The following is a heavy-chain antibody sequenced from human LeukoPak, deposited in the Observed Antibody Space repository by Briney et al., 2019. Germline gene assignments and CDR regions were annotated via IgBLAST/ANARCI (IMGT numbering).Heavy chain of an antibody. CDR1: GGSISSYY. J-gene: IGHJ2*01. V-gene: IGHV4-59*01. D-gene: IGHD2-2*02. CDR2: IYYSGST. Sequence: SETLSLTCTVSGGSISSYYWSWIRQPPGKGLEWIGNIYYSGSTNYNPSLKSRVTISVDTSKNQFSLKLSSVTAADTAVYYCARAVVVPAAIDWYFDLWGRGTLVTVSS. CDR3: ARAVVVPAAIDWYFDL.